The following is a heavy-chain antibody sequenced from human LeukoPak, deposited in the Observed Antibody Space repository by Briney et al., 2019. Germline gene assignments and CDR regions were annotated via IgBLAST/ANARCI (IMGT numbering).Heavy chain of an antibody. J-gene: IGHJ5*02. CDR2: MNPNSGNT. V-gene: IGHV1-8*01. CDR1: GYTLTELS. Sequence: ASVKVSCKVSGYTLTELSMHWVRQATGQGLEWMGWMNPNSGNTGYAQKFQGRVTMTRNTSISTAYMELSSLRSEDTAVYYCARVQLWFSEAGHRKIKAYNWFDPWGQGTLVTVSS. D-gene: IGHD5-18*01. CDR3: ARVQLWFSEAGHRKIKAYNWFDP.